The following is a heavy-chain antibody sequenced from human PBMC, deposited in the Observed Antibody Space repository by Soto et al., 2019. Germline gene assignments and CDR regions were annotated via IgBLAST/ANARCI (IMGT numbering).Heavy chain of an antibody. Sequence: QGQLQESGPERVKPSGTLSLTCAAFGGSISNSNWWTWVRQPPGKGLDWIGEIFHSGSTNYNSSLMGRVTISVDKANNQFSLKLSSVTAADTAVYYCAHRPIVGAAIWGQGTLVTVSS. CDR1: GGSISNSNW. CDR3: AHRPIVGAAI. J-gene: IGHJ4*02. V-gene: IGHV4-4*02. CDR2: IFHSGST. D-gene: IGHD1-26*01.